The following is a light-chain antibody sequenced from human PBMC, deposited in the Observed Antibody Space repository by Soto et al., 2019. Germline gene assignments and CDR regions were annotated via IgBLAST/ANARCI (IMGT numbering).Light chain of an antibody. CDR2: QAS. Sequence: DIQTTQSPSTLSASVGDRVTITCRASQSITPWVAWYQQKPGKAPKLLIYQASRLESGVPSRFSGSGSGTEFTLTISRLQPDDFATYYCQQYNRGTFGQGTKVEIK. CDR3: QQYNRGT. CDR1: QSITPW. V-gene: IGKV1-5*03. J-gene: IGKJ1*01.